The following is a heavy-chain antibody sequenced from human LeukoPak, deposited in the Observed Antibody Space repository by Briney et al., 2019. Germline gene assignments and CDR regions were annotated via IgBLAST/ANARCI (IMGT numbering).Heavy chain of an antibody. CDR2: IFYSGST. CDR1: GGSISSSSYY. J-gene: IGHJ4*02. D-gene: IGHD3-10*01. V-gene: IGHV4-39*01. CDR3: ARLWFGAYYFDY. Sequence: SETLSLTCTVSGGSISSSSYYWGWIRQPPEKGLEWIGNIFYSGSTYYHPSLKSRVTISVDTSKNQFSLKLNSVTAADTAVYYCARLWFGAYYFDYWGQGTLVTVSS.